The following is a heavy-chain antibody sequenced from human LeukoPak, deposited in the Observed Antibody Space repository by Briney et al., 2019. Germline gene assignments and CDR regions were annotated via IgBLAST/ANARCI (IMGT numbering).Heavy chain of an antibody. J-gene: IGHJ4*02. CDR3: ASPGSSGEKYYFDY. Sequence: AASVKVSCKTSGYTFTTYYMHWVRQAVGQGLEWMGIIDPSGGSTSYAQKFQGRVTMTRDTSTSTVYMELSSLRSEDTAVYYCASPGSSGEKYYFDYWGQGTLVTVSS. V-gene: IGHV1-46*01. D-gene: IGHD3-22*01. CDR2: IDPSGGST. CDR1: GYTFTTYY.